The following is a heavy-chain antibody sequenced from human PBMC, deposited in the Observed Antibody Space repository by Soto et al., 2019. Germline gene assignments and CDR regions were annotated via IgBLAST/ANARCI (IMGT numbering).Heavy chain of an antibody. D-gene: IGHD1-26*01. Sequence: QVQLVQSGAEVKKPGASEKVSCKASGGTFSSYAISWVRQAPGQGLEWMGGISPSFGTANYAQKFQGRVTITADESTSTAYMELSSLRYEDTAVYYCASSAHIVGATGYFQHWGQGTLVTVSS. CDR1: GGTFSSYA. CDR3: ASSAHIVGATGYFQH. V-gene: IGHV1-69*01. CDR2: ISPSFGTA. J-gene: IGHJ1*01.